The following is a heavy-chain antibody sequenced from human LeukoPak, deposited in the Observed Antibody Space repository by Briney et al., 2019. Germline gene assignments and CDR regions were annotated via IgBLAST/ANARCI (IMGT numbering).Heavy chain of an antibody. D-gene: IGHD6-19*01. V-gene: IGHV3-64D*09. J-gene: IGHJ4*02. Sequence: GGSLGLSCSASGFTFSTYAMHWVRQAPGKGLEYVSAISNNGGSTYYADSVKGRFTISRDNSKNTLYLQMSSLRTEDTAVYYCVKALGQWLVYYFDYWGQGTLVTVSS. CDR3: VKALGQWLVYYFDY. CDR1: GFTFSTYA. CDR2: ISNNGGST.